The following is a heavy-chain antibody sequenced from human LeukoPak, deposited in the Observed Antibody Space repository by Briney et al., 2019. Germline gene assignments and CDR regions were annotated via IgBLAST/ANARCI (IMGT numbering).Heavy chain of an antibody. V-gene: IGHV1-69*13. CDR3: AKGHDDFRQFDY. CDR2: IIPIFGTG. J-gene: IGHJ4*02. D-gene: IGHD3-3*01. CDR1: GGTFANYA. Sequence: SVKVSCKASGGTFANYAISWVRKAPGQGLEWMGGIIPIFGTGDSAQKFQGRLTITADESTRITYMELSSLRSEDTAVYYCAKGHDDFRQFDYWGQGTLITVSS.